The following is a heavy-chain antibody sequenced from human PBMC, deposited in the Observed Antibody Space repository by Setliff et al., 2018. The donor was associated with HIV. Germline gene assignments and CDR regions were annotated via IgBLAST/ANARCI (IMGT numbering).Heavy chain of an antibody. J-gene: IGHJ4*02. CDR1: GYTFTEFY. V-gene: IGHV1-2*02. CDR2: IYPNTGGT. CDR3: TKSTTAD. Sequence: ASVKVSCKASGYTFTEFYVHWVRQAPGEGLEWIGWIYPNTGGTNYAQKFQGRVTMTRDTSIRTAYMELRMLTSDDTAIYYCTKSTTADWGQGTMVTVSS. D-gene: IGHD4-17*01.